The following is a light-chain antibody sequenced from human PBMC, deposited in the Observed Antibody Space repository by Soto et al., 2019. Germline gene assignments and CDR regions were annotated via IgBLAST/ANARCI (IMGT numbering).Light chain of an antibody. J-gene: IGKJ1*01. CDR2: GAF. Sequence: EIVMTQSPVTLSVSPGERATLSCRASQSVSSNLAWYQQKPGQAPSLLIYGAFTRATGIPARFSGSGSGTEFTLTISSLQSEDFAVYYCQQYNNWPPHTFGQGTKVDI. CDR1: QSVSSN. CDR3: QQYNNWPPHT. V-gene: IGKV3-15*01.